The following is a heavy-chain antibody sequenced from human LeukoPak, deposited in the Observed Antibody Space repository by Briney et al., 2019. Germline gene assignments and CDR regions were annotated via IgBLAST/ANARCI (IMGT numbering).Heavy chain of an antibody. CDR3: ARLYGNFQNYYDY. J-gene: IGHJ4*02. Sequence: SETLSLTCAVYGGSFSGYYWSWIRQPPGKGLEWIGHIYYSGSTFYNPSLKSRVTISVDTSKNQFSLKLRSVTAADTAMFYCARLYGNFQNYYDYWGQGTLVAVSS. D-gene: IGHD1-7*01. CDR2: IYYSGST. CDR1: GGSFSGYY. V-gene: IGHV4-34*01.